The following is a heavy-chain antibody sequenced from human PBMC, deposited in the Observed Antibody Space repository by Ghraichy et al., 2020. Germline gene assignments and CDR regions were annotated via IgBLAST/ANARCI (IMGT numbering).Heavy chain of an antibody. V-gene: IGHV3-23*01. J-gene: IGHJ4*02. CDR1: GFTFSSYA. CDR3: ARDRGGYSSGWYRDY. Sequence: GALRLSCAASGFTFSSYAMSWVRQAPGKGLEWVSGFGGGGGSTYYADSVKGRFTISRDNSKNTLYLQMNSLRVEDMAIYYCARDRGGYSSGWYRDYWGQGTLVTVSS. D-gene: IGHD6-19*01. CDR2: FGGGGGST.